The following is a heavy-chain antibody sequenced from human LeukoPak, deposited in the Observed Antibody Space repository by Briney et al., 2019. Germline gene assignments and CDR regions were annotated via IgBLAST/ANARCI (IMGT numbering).Heavy chain of an antibody. J-gene: IGHJ3*01. V-gene: IGHV4-39*01. CDR3: AGSYSSTWYSTFDL. CDR1: GGSLNSNSYY. CDR2: INYSGNT. D-gene: IGHD2/OR15-2a*01. Sequence: PSETLSLTCTVSGGSLNSNSYYWGWIRQPPGKGLEWIGSINYSGNTYYSPSLKSRVTISVDTSKNQFSLKLSSVTAADSAIYYCAGSYSSTWYSTFDLWGQETVVTVSS.